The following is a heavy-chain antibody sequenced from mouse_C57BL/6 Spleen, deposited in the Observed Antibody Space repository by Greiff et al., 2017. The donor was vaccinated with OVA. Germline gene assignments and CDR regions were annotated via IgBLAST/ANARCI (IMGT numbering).Heavy chain of an antibody. CDR1: GYTFTDYN. CDR3: ATTVVATDWYFDV. Sequence: VQLKESGPELVKPGASVKMSCKASGYTFTDYNMHWVKQSHGKSLEWIGYINPNNGGTSYNQKFKGKATLTVNKSSSTAYMELRSLTSEDSAVYYCATTVVATDWYFDVWGTGTTVTVSS. CDR2: INPNNGGT. J-gene: IGHJ1*03. V-gene: IGHV1-22*01. D-gene: IGHD1-1*01.